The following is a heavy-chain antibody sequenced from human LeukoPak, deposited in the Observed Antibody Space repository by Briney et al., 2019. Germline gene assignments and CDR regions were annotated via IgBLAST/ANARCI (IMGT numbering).Heavy chain of an antibody. J-gene: IGHJ4*02. Sequence: SETLSLTCTVSGGSISSYYWSWIRQPPGKGLEWIGDIYYTGYTNYNPSLKSRVTISVDTSKIQFSLKLSSLTAADTAVYYCARGHRYYYDSTGYYYYFDYWGQGTLATVSS. D-gene: IGHD3-22*01. CDR1: GGSISSYY. V-gene: IGHV4-59*01. CDR2: IYYTGYT. CDR3: ARGHRYYYDSTGYYYYFDY.